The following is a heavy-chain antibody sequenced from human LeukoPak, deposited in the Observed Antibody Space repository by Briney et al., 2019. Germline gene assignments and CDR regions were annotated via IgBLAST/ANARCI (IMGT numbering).Heavy chain of an antibody. J-gene: IGHJ6*02. CDR1: GFTFSSYW. CDR3: ARERVTMVRGAINYYGMDV. V-gene: IGHV3-74*01. D-gene: IGHD3-10*01. Sequence: GGSLRLSCAASGFTFSSYWMHWVRQAPGKGLVWVSRINSDGSSTSYADSVKGRFTISRDNAKNTLYLQMNSLRAEDTAVYYCARERVTMVRGAINYYGMDVWGQGTTVTVSS. CDR2: INSDGSST.